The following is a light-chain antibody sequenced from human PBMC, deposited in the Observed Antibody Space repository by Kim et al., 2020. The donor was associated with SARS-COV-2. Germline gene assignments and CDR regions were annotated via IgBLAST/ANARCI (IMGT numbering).Light chain of an antibody. CDR1: SLRSYY. CDR2: GKN. J-gene: IGLJ3*02. CDR3: NSRDSSGNHWV. V-gene: IGLV3-19*01. Sequence: ALGQTVRITCQGGSLRSYYASWYQQKPGQAPVLVIYGKNNRPSGIPDRFSGSSSGNISSLTITGAPAEDEADYYCNSRDSSGNHWVFGGGTQLTVL.